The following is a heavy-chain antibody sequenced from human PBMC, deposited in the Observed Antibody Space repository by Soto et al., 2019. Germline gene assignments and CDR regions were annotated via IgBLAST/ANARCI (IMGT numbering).Heavy chain of an antibody. D-gene: IGHD6-19*01. J-gene: IGHJ6*04. Sequence: ASVKVSCKASGGTFSSYAISWVRQAPGQGLEWMGGIIPIFGTANYAQKFQGRVTITADKSTSTAYMELSSLRSEDTAVYYCAGDSSRWLPRGLYGMDVWGKGTTVTVSS. CDR3: AGDSSRWLPRGLYGMDV. CDR2: IIPIFGTA. V-gene: IGHV1-69*06. CDR1: GGTFSSYA.